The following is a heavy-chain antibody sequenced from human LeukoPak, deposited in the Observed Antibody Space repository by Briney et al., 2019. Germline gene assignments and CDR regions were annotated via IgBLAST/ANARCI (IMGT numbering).Heavy chain of an antibody. Sequence: ASVKVSCKASGYTFTSYDINWVRQATGQGLEWMGWMNPNSGNTGYAQKFQGRVTVTRNTSISTAYMELSSLRSEDTAVYYCARTGGSTTTVTTSDYWGQGTLVTVSS. D-gene: IGHD4-17*01. CDR1: GYTFTSYD. CDR3: ARTGGSTTTVTTSDY. V-gene: IGHV1-8*01. J-gene: IGHJ4*02. CDR2: MNPNSGNT.